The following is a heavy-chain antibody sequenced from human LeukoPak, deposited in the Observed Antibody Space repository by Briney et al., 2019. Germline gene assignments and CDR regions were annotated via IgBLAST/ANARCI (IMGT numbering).Heavy chain of an antibody. CDR1: GFTFSSYG. CDR3: AKVTMVRGVITYYYYYYMDV. V-gene: IGHV3-30*02. CDR2: IRYDGSNK. J-gene: IGHJ6*03. D-gene: IGHD3-10*01. Sequence: PGGSLRLSCAASGFTFSSYGMHWVRQAPGKGLEWVAFIRYDGSNKYYADSVEGRFTISRDNSKNTLYLQMNSLRAEDTAVYYCAKVTMVRGVITYYYYYYMDVWGKGTTVTISS.